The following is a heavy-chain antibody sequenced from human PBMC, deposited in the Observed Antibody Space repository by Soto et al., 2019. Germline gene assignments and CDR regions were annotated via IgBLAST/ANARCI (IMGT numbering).Heavy chain of an antibody. D-gene: IGHD3-3*01. J-gene: IGHJ3*01. CDR3: ARDRITTRGDAFDL. V-gene: IGHV1-69*08. Sequence: QVQLVQSGAEVRKPGSSVKVSCKAPGGTFSTYIISWVRQAPGQGLEWMGRIIPIPDITNYAQKFQGRVTTPADRSTRTPYMELTSLKSEDTAVYCCARDRITTRGDAFDLWGQGTMVTVSS. CDR1: GGTFSTYI. CDR2: IIPIPDIT.